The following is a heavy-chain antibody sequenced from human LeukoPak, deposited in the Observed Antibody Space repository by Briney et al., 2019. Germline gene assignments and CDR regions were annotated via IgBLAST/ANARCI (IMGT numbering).Heavy chain of an antibody. D-gene: IGHD6-13*01. CDR3: VKSFSSSWYAGFDY. CDR1: GFTFSSYG. V-gene: IGHV3-64D*06. CDR2: ISSNGGTT. Sequence: GGSLILSCSASGFTFSSYGMYWVRQPPGKGLEYVSVISSNGGTTDYAHSVKGRFTISRDNSKNTLYLQMSSLRPEDTAVYYCVKSFSSSWYAGFDYWGQGTLVTVSS. J-gene: IGHJ4*02.